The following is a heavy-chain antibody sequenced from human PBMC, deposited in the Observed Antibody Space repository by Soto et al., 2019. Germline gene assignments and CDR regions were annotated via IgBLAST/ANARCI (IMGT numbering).Heavy chain of an antibody. CDR3: GRESGETWDYEAS. Sequence: SETLSLTCTVSGGSISSYRWSWIRQPAGKGLEWIGRLNTYGNTHYNPSLKSRVTVSVDTSRNQFFLTLRSVTAADSAVYHCGRESGETWDYEASWGQGTQVTVSS. V-gene: IGHV4-4*07. CDR1: GGSISSYR. CDR2: LNTYGNT. D-gene: IGHD1-7*01. J-gene: IGHJ5*02.